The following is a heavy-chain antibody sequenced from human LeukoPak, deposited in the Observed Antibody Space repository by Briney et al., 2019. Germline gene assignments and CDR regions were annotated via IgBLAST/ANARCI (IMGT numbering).Heavy chain of an antibody. J-gene: IGHJ4*02. CDR2: INEDGTYT. CDR1: GFSRRYW. D-gene: IGHD3-22*01. Sequence: PGGSLRLSCVDSGFSRRYWMHWVRQVPGKGLVWVSRINEDGTYTSYADSVKGRFTISRDNAKNTPYLQMNSLSVDDTAVYYCANDLSGYYDYWGQGTLVTVSS. CDR3: ANDLSGYYDY. V-gene: IGHV3-74*01.